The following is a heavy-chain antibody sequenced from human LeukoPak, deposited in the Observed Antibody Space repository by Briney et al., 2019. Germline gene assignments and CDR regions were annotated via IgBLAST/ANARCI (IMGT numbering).Heavy chain of an antibody. Sequence: GGSLRLSCAASGFTFRAYAMNWVRQAPGKGLEWVSSISSSSTYIYYADSVKGRFTISRDNAKNSLYLQMNSLRAEDTAVYYCARDLGWELLYFDYWGQGNLVTVSS. V-gene: IGHV3-21*01. D-gene: IGHD1-26*01. CDR1: GFTFRAYA. CDR3: ARDLGWELLYFDY. CDR2: ISSSSTYI. J-gene: IGHJ4*02.